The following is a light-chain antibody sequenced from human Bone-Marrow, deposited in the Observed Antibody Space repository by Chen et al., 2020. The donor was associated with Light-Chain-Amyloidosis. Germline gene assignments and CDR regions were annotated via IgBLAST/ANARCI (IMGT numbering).Light chain of an antibody. Sequence: QSALTQPASASGFPGQSITISCTGTSSDIGAYDYVSWYQQDPGKVPTLIIYDVVSRPSGVSPRFSGSQSGNTASLTISGLHAGDEADYYCYSYIMFSESDVFGTGTKVTVL. J-gene: IGLJ1*01. CDR1: SSDIGAYDY. CDR3: YSYIMFSESDV. V-gene: IGLV2-14*01. CDR2: DVV.